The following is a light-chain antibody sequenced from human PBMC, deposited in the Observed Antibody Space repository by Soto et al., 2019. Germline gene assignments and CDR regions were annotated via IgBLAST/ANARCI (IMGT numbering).Light chain of an antibody. CDR1: QSVGSSY. CDR3: QQYGNSPWT. CDR2: SAS. V-gene: IGKV3-20*01. Sequence: EIVLTRSPGTLSLSPGERATLSCRASQSVGSSYLAWYQHKPGQAPRLLIYSASSRATGIPDRFSGSGSGTDFTLTISRLEPEDFAVYYCQQYGNSPWTFGQGTKVDIK. J-gene: IGKJ1*01.